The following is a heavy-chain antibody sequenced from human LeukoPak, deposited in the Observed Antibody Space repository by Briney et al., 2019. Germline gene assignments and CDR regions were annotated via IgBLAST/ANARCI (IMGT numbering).Heavy chain of an antibody. Sequence: SQTLSLTCAISGDSVSSNSAAWNWIRQSPSRGLEWLGRTYYRSKWYNDYAVSVKSRITINPDTSKNQFSLQLNSVTPEDTAAYYCARVRTYYYDSSGYPDFDYWGQGTLVTVSS. CDR1: GDSVSSNSAA. D-gene: IGHD3-22*01. V-gene: IGHV6-1*01. J-gene: IGHJ4*02. CDR2: TYYRSKWYN. CDR3: ARVRTYYYDSSGYPDFDY.